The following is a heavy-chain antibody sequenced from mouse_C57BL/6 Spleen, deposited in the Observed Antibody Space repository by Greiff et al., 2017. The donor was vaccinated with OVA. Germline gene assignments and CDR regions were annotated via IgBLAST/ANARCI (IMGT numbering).Heavy chain of an antibody. D-gene: IGHD2-3*01. CDR2: IHPNSGST. V-gene: IGHV1-64*01. Sequence: QVQLQQPGAELVKPGASVKLSCKASGYTFTSYWMHWVKQRPGQGLEWIGMIHPNSGSTNYNEKFKSKATLTVDKSSSTAYMQLSSLTSEDSAVYYCARSEMPGYDGHSTGYLDYWGQGTTLTVSS. CDR3: ARSEMPGYDGHSTGYLDY. J-gene: IGHJ2*01. CDR1: GYTFTSYW.